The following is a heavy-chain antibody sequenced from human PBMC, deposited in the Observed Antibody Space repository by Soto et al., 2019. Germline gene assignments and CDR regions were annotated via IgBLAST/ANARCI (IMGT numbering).Heavy chain of an antibody. CDR3: AKGIWAVAGTGSNWFDP. CDR1: GFTFSSYA. V-gene: IGHV3-23*01. Sequence: GGSLRLSCAASGFTFSSYAMSWVRQAPGKGLEWVSAISGSGGSTYYADSVKGRFTISRDNSKNTLYLQMNSLRAEDTAVYYCAKGIWAVAGTGSNWFDPWGQGTLVTVSS. J-gene: IGHJ5*02. D-gene: IGHD6-19*01. CDR2: ISGSGGST.